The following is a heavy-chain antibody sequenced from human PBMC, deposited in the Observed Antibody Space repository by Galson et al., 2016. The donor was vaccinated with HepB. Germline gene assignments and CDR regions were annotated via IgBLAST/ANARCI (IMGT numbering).Heavy chain of an antibody. CDR3: AKDRSGYEGQHGIDV. CDR2: IWSDGTNK. J-gene: IGHJ6*02. Sequence: SLRLSCAGSGFTFSFYGMHWVRQAPGKGLEWVSFIWSDGTNKNYADSVKGRFTISRDNSKNTVYLQMNSLRAEDTAVYYCAKDRSGYEGQHGIDVWGQGTSVTVSS. CDR1: GFTFSFYG. D-gene: IGHD3-10*01. V-gene: IGHV3-30*02.